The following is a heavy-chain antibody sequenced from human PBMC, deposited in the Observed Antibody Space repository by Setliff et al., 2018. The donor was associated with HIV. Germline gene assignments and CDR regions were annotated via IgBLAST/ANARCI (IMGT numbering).Heavy chain of an antibody. V-gene: IGHV4-61*01. D-gene: IGHD3-10*01. CDR3: TRRGADSYYPRPLDV. CDR1: GGSVSTGNYY. Sequence: LSLTCTVSGGSVSTGNYYWNWIRLPPGKGLEWIGYIFYSGSTNYNPSLKSRVTISVDTSKNQFSLRLNSVTAADTAIYFCTRRGADSYYPRPLDVWGKGTTVTVSS. CDR2: IFYSGST. J-gene: IGHJ6*04.